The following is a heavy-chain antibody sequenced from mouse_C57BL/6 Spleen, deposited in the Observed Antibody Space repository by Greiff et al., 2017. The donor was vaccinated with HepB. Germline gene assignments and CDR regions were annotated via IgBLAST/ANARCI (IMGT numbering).Heavy chain of an antibody. D-gene: IGHD1-1*01. CDR1: GYTFTSYW. V-gene: IGHV1-55*01. CDR3: ARGTVVAKNGFAY. Sequence: QVQLQQPGAELVKPGASVKMSCKASGYTFTSYWITWVKQRPGQGLEWIGDIYPGSGSTNYNEKFKSKATLTVDTSSSTAYMQLSSLTSEDSAVYYCARGTVVAKNGFAYWGQGTLVTVSA. J-gene: IGHJ3*01. CDR2: IYPGSGST.